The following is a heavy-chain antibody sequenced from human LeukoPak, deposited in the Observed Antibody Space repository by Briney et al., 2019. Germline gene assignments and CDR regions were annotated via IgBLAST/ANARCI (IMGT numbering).Heavy chain of an antibody. CDR1: GYTFTNYL. CDR3: VREESGGYFDY. Sequence: GASVKVSCKASGYTFTNYLLHWVRQAPGQGLEWVGRITPSVDTTNYAQKFRDRVTMTRDTSTSTVYMELSSLRSEDTAVYHCVREESGGYFDYWGQGTLATVSS. CDR2: ITPSVDTT. V-gene: IGHV1-46*01. J-gene: IGHJ4*02. D-gene: IGHD2-8*02.